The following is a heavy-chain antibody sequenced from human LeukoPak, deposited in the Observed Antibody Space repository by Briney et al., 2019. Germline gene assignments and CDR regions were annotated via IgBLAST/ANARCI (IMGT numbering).Heavy chain of an antibody. V-gene: IGHV3-23*01. D-gene: IGHD3-10*01. J-gene: IGHJ4*02. CDR1: GFTFSSYG. CDR3: ARLFVYGSGAEAFDY. Sequence: GGSLRLSCAASGFTFSSYGMSWVRQAPGKGLECVSVISGSGTNTYYADSVKGRFTISRDNSKNTLYLQMNSLRAEDTAVYYCARLFVYGSGAEAFDYWGQGALVTVSS. CDR2: ISGSGTNT.